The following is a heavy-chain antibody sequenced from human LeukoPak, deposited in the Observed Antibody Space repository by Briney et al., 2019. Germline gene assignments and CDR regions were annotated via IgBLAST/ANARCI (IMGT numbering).Heavy chain of an antibody. V-gene: IGHV4-38-2*02. Sequence: SETLSLTCTVSGYSISSGYYWGWIRQPPGKGLEWIGSIYHSGSTYYNPSLKSRVTISVDTSKNQFSLKLSSVTAADTAVYYCAREPQNLLSVVTSDAFDIWGQGTMVTVSS. CDR3: AREPQNLLSVVTSDAFDI. CDR2: IYHSGST. CDR1: GYSISSGYY. J-gene: IGHJ3*02. D-gene: IGHD2-21*02.